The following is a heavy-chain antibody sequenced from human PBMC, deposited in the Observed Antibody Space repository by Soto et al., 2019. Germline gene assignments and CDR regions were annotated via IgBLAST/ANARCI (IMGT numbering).Heavy chain of an antibody. Sequence: QITLKESGPTLVKPTQTLTLTCTFSGFSLSTSGVGVGWIRQPPGKALEWLARSYLYDDKRYSPSLKSRLTITKDTSKNHVVLTMTNMDPVDTATYYCAHTNYDFWSGYYTFSNWFDPWGQGTLVTVSS. CDR2: SYLYDDK. CDR1: GFSLSTSGVG. D-gene: IGHD3-3*01. J-gene: IGHJ5*02. V-gene: IGHV2-5*01. CDR3: AHTNYDFWSGYYTFSNWFDP.